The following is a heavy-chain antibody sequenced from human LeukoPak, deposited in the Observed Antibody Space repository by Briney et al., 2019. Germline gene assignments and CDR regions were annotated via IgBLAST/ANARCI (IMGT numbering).Heavy chain of an antibody. J-gene: IGHJ4*02. CDR1: GFTFSDYS. CDR3: ARVIAAAGIDYFDY. CDR2: IRSSGNTI. Sequence: GGSLRLSCAASGFTFSDYSMSWIRQAPGKGLEWVSYIRSSGNTIYYADSVKGRFTISRDNAKNSLYLQMNSLRAEDTAVYYCARVIAAAGIDYFDYWGQGTLVTVSS. D-gene: IGHD6-13*01. V-gene: IGHV3-11*01.